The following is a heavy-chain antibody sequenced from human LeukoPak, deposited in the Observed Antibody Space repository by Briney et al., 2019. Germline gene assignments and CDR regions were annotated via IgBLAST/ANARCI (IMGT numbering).Heavy chain of an antibody. D-gene: IGHD2-15*01. Sequence: GSVKVSCKVSGYTLTELSMHWVRQAPGKGLEWMGGFDPEDGETIYAQKFQGRVTMAEDTSTDTAYMELSSLRSEDTAVYYCATEGYCSGGSCYSDLDYWGQGTLVTVSS. J-gene: IGHJ4*01. CDR1: GYTLTELS. CDR3: ATEGYCSGGSCYSDLDY. CDR2: FDPEDGET. V-gene: IGHV1-24*01.